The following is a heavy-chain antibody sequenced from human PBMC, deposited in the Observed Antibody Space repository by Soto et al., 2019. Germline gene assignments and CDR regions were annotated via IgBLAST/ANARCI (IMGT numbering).Heavy chain of an antibody. CDR1: GFTFSSYW. V-gene: IGHV3-74*01. CDR3: ARDGGDWTNGVCYSGMDV. D-gene: IGHD2-8*01. Sequence: SLRLSCAASGFTFSSYWMHWVRQAPGKGLVWVSRINSDGSSTSYADSVKGRFTISRDNAKNTLYLQMNSLRAEDTAVYYCARDGGDWTNGVCYSGMDVWGQGTTVTVSS. J-gene: IGHJ6*02. CDR2: INSDGSST.